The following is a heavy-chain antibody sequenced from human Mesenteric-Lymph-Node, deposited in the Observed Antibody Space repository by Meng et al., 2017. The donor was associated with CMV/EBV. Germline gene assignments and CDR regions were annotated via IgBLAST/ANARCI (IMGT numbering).Heavy chain of an antibody. V-gene: IGHV3-23*01. J-gene: IGHJ4*02. Sequence: SGFTFSSYAMSWVRQAPGKGLEWVSAISGSGGSTYYADSVKGRFTISRDNSKNTLYLQMNSLRAEDTAVYYCAKDWFSSSSRGGFGYWGQGTLVTVSS. CDR3: AKDWFSSSSRGGFGY. D-gene: IGHD6-6*01. CDR1: GFTFSSYA. CDR2: ISGSGGST.